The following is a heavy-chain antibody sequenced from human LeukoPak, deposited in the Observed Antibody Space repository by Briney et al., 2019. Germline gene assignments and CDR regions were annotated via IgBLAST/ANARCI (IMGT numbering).Heavy chain of an antibody. CDR3: ARGIDGLTRYFDY. J-gene: IGHJ4*02. Sequence: GGSLRLSCAASGFTFSSYAMSWVRQAPGKGLEWVSGISTSGGSTSYADSVKGRFTVSRDNPRNTLYMQMNSLRAEDTAVYYCARGIDGLTRYFDYWGQGTLVTVSS. CDR2: ISTSGGST. V-gene: IGHV3-23*01. D-gene: IGHD3-9*01. CDR1: GFTFSSYA.